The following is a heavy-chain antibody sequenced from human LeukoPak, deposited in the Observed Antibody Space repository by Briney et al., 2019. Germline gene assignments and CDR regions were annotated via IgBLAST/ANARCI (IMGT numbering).Heavy chain of an antibody. CDR3: ARRSGLQWLVPPVFDY. CDR2: IYYSGST. CDR1: GGSISSSSYY. D-gene: IGHD6-19*01. Sequence: SETLSLTCTVSGGSISSSSYYWGWIRQPPGKGLEWIGSIYYSGSTYYNPSLKSRVTISVDTSKNQFSLKLSSVTAADTAVYYCARRSGLQWLVPPVFDYWGQGTLVTVSS. V-gene: IGHV4-39*07. J-gene: IGHJ4*02.